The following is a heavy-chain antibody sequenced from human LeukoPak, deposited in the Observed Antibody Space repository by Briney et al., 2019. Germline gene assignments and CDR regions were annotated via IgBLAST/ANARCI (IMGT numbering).Heavy chain of an antibody. Sequence: ASVKVSCKASGYTFTSYVVHWVRQTPGQRLEWMGWINAGNGDTKYSQSFKGRVTITRDASASTAYMEVSSLRSEDTTVYYCARSPRSGWYWDYWGQGTLVTASS. CDR3: ARSPRSGWYWDY. D-gene: IGHD6-19*01. CDR1: GYTFTSYV. J-gene: IGHJ4*02. V-gene: IGHV1-3*01. CDR2: INAGNGDT.